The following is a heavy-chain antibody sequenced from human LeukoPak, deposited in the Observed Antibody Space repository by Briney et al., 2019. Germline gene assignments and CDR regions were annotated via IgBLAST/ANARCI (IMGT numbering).Heavy chain of an antibody. CDR3: ARVRPNKYCSGGSCYQTGGMDV. V-gene: IGHV3-30-3*01. CDR2: ISYDGSNK. CDR1: GFAFSSYA. J-gene: IGHJ6*02. D-gene: IGHD2-15*01. Sequence: GRSLRLSCAASGFAFSSYAMHWVRQAPGKGLEWVAVISYDGSNKYYADSVKGRFTISRDNSKNTLYLQMNGLRAEDTAVYYCARVRPNKYCSGGSCYQTGGMDVWGQGTTVTVSS.